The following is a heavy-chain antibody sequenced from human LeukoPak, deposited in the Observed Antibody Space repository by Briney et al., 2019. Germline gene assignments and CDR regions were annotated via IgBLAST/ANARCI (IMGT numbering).Heavy chain of an antibody. D-gene: IGHD5-18*01. J-gene: IGHJ4*02. V-gene: IGHV4-38-2*02. CDR3: ARFVSGAMVY. Sequence: SETLSLTCTVSGYSISSGYYWGWIRQPPGKGLEWIGSIYHSGSTYYNPSLKSRVTISVDTSKNQFSLKLSSVTAADTAVYYCARFVSGAMVYWGQGTLVTVSS. CDR2: IYHSGST. CDR1: GYSISSGYY.